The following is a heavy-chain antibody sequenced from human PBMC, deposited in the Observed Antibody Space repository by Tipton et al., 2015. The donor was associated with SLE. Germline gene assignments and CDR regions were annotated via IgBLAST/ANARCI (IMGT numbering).Heavy chain of an antibody. CDR3: ARDNCSSTSCYGYYYMDV. D-gene: IGHD2-2*01. J-gene: IGHJ6*03. V-gene: IGHV4-31*03. CDR2: IYYSGST. Sequence: SLTCTVSGGSISSGGYYWSWIRQHPGKGLEWIGYIYYSGSTYYNPSLKSRVTISVDTSKNQFSLKLSSVTAADTAVYYCARDNCSSTSCYGYYYMDVWGKGTTVTVSS. CDR1: GGSISSGGYY.